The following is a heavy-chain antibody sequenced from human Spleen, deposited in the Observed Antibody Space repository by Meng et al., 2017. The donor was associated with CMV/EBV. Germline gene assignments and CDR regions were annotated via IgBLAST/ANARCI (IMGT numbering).Heavy chain of an antibody. D-gene: IGHD4-23*01. V-gene: IGHV4-61*01. CDR1: GGSVSSGSHY. J-gene: IGHJ4*02. Sequence: CTVSGGSVSSGSHYWSWIRQPPGKGLEWIGDIYYNGRTNYNPSLRSRVAISVDTSKNQFSLKLSSVTAADTAMYYCARKVNSHFSFDYWGQGTLVTVSS. CDR3: ARKVNSHFSFDY. CDR2: IYYNGRT.